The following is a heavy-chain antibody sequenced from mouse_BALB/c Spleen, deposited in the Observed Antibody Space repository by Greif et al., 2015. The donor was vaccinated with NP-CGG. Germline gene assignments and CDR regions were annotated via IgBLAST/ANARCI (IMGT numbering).Heavy chain of an antibody. D-gene: IGHD1-1*02. J-gene: IGHJ4*01. CDR2: INPSNGGT. Sequence: QVQLQQSGAELVKPGASVKLSCKASGHTFTSYYMYWVKQRPGQGLEWIGEINPSNGGTNFNEKFKSKATLTVDKSSSTAYMQLSSLTSEDSAVYYCTRYGYYAMDYWGQGTSVTVSS. V-gene: IGHV1S81*02. CDR3: TRYGYYAMDY. CDR1: GHTFTSYY.